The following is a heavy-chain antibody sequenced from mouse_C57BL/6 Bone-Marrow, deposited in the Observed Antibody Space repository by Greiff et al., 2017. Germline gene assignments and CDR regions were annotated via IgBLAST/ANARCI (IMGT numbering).Heavy chain of an antibody. V-gene: IGHV1-78*01. CDR3: ARWCYSSSYEFAY. CDR1: GYTFTDHT. D-gene: IGHD1-1*01. Sequence: VQLQQSDAELVKPGASVKISCKVSGYTFTDHTIHWMKQRPEQGLEWIGYIYPRDGSTKYNEKFKGKATLTADKSSSTAYMQRNSLTSEDSAVYFWARWCYSSSYEFAYWGQGTLVTVSA. J-gene: IGHJ3*01. CDR2: IYPRDGST.